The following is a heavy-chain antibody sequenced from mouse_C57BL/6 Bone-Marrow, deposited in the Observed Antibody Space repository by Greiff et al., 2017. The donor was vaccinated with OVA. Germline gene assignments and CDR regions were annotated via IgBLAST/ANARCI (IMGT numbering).Heavy chain of an antibody. CDR2: IYPRDVST. V-gene: IGHV1-78*01. CDR3: ASYYGSSYDWYFDV. J-gene: IGHJ1*03. CDR1: GYTFTDHT. Sequence: VKVVESDAELVKPGASVKISCKVSGYTFTDHTIHWMKQRPEQGLEWIGYIYPRDVSTKYNEKFKGKATLTADKSSSTAYMQLNSLTSEDSAVYFCASYYGSSYDWYFDVWGTGTTVTVSS. D-gene: IGHD1-1*01.